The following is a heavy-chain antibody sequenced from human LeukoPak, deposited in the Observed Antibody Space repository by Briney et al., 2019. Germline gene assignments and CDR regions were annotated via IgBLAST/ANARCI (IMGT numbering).Heavy chain of an antibody. J-gene: IGHJ3*01. CDR3: ARDGASRAYAFDA. V-gene: IGHV3-21*01. D-gene: IGHD6-13*01. Sequence: GGSLRLSCAASGVTFSSYSVNWVRHPPGKGLEWVSSISSSSSYIYYADSVKGRFTISRDNAKNSLYLQMNSLRAEDAGVYYCARDGASRAYAFDAWGQGTMVTVSS. CDR1: GVTFSSYS. CDR2: ISSSSSYI.